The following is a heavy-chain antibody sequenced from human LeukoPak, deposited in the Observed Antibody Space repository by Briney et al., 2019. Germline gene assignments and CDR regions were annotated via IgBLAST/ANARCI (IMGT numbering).Heavy chain of an antibody. Sequence: SETLSLTCTVSGGSISSSSYYWGWIRPPPGKGLEWIGSIYYSGSTYYNPSLKSRVTISVATSKNQSSLRLSSVTAADTAVYYCARLGYCSGGSCYDFDYWGQGTLVTVSS. CDR1: GGSISSSSYY. CDR3: ARLGYCSGGSCYDFDY. V-gene: IGHV4-39*01. CDR2: IYYSGST. D-gene: IGHD2-15*01. J-gene: IGHJ4*02.